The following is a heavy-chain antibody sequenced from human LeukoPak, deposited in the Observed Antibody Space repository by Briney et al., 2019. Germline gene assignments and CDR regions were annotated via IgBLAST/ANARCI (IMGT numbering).Heavy chain of an antibody. V-gene: IGHV4-39*01. CDR1: GGSISSSSYY. D-gene: IGHD3-3*01. J-gene: IGHJ4*02. CDR3: ARRAIWSAVRDY. Sequence: SETLSLTCTVSGGSISSSSYYWGWIRQPPGKGLEWIGSIYYSGSTYYNPSLKSRVTISVDTSKNQFSLKLISVTAADTSVYYCARRAIWSAVRDYWGQGTLVTVSS. CDR2: IYYSGST.